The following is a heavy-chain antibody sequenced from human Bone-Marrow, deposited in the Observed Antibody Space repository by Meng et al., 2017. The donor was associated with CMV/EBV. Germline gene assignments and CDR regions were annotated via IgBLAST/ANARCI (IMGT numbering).Heavy chain of an antibody. Sequence: ASVKVSCKASGYTFTSYDINWVRQATGQGLEWMGWINPNSGGTNYAQKFQGRVTMTRDTSISTAYMELSRLRSDDTAVYYCARGCASGIFDYWGQGTLVTVSS. D-gene: IGHD6-13*01. CDR2: INPNSGGT. CDR3: ARGCASGIFDY. J-gene: IGHJ4*02. CDR1: GYTFTSYD. V-gene: IGHV1-2*02.